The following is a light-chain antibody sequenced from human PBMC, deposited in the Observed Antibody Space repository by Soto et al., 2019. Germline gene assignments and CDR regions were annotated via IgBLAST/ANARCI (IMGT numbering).Light chain of an antibody. J-gene: IGKJ2*01. Sequence: DIQMTQSPSTLSASVGDRVTITCRASQSISNWLAWYQQKPGKAPKLLIYGASSLESGVPSRFSGSGSGTEFTLTISSLQPDDFATYYCQQYNSYSLFFGQGTKVDSK. CDR1: QSISNW. CDR2: GAS. CDR3: QQYNSYSLF. V-gene: IGKV1-5*01.